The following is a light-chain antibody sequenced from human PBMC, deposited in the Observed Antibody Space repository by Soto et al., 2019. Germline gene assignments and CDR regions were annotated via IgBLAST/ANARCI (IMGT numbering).Light chain of an antibody. J-gene: IGKJ1*01. V-gene: IGKV3-20*01. CDR2: GAS. Sequence: IVLTQSPGALFLSPGERATLSCRASQSVSSSYLAWYQQKPGQAPRLLIYGASSRATGIPDRFSGSGSGTDFTLTISRLEPEDFAVYYCQQYGSSPRTFGQGTMVDIK. CDR3: QQYGSSPRT. CDR1: QSVSSSY.